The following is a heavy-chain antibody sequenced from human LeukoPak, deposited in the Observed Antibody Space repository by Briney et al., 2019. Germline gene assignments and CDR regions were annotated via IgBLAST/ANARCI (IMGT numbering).Heavy chain of an antibody. Sequence: GGSLKLSCAASGFTFSSFAMGGVRQAPGKGLGWVSTISGSGGSTYYADSVKGRFTISRDNSKNTLYLQMNSLRAEDTAVYYCAKRSLQLWFFDYWGQGTLVTVSS. J-gene: IGHJ4*02. CDR1: GFTFSSFA. V-gene: IGHV3-23*01. D-gene: IGHD5-18*01. CDR3: AKRSLQLWFFDY. CDR2: ISGSGGST.